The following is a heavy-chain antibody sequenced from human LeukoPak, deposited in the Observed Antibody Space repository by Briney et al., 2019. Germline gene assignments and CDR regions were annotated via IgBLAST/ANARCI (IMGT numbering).Heavy chain of an antibody. Sequence: SGGSLRLSCAASGFNFNYYGMHWVRQAPGKGLEWVAFIRYDGSNEYYGDSVRGRFTISRDNSDNTLYMQMNSLRAEDTAVYYCARELGWSGWYTGGFDYWGQGTLVTVSS. CDR2: IRYDGSNE. D-gene: IGHD6-19*01. CDR1: GFNFNYYG. V-gene: IGHV3-30*02. CDR3: ARELGWSGWYTGGFDY. J-gene: IGHJ4*02.